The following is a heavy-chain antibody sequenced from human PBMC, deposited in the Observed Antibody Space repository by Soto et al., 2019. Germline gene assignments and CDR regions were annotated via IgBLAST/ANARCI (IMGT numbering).Heavy chain of an antibody. D-gene: IGHD1-1*01. CDR1: GYTFTSYG. Sequence: QVNLVQSGAEVKKPGASVKVSCKASGYTFTSYGITWVRQAPGQGLEWMGWISAHNGNTDYAQMLQGRVIVTRDTSTSTAYMELRSLISDDTAVYYCARGRYGDYWGQGALVTVSS. CDR2: ISAHNGNT. CDR3: ARGRYGDY. J-gene: IGHJ4*02. V-gene: IGHV1-18*01.